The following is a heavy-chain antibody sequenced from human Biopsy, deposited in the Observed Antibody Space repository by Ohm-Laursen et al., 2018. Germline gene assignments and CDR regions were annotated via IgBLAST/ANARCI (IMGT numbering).Heavy chain of an antibody. D-gene: IGHD2-15*01. V-gene: IGHV4-34*08. CDR1: GKTFSDYQ. Sequence: SETLSLTCAVFGKTFSDYQWSWIRQPPGKGLEWIGKINQAGTTNYNPSLKSRVSISADASKYEFSLRLTSVTAADTAVYLCGNEVHGRDYWGLGAQVTVSS. CDR2: INQAGTT. CDR3: GNEVHGRDY. J-gene: IGHJ4*02.